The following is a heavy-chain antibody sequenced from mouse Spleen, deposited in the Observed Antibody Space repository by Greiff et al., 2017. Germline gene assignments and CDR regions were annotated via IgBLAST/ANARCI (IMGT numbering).Heavy chain of an antibody. CDR2: IDPEDGDT. Sequence: EVQLQQSGAELVRPGASVKLSCTASGFNIKDYYMHWVKQRPEQGLEWIGRIDPEDGDTEYAPKFQGKATMTADTSSNTAYLQLSSLTSEDTAVYYCTKGGSSYNYFDYWGQGTTLTVSS. D-gene: IGHD1-1*01. V-gene: IGHV14-1*01. J-gene: IGHJ2*01. CDR3: TKGGSSYNYFDY. CDR1: GFNIKDYY.